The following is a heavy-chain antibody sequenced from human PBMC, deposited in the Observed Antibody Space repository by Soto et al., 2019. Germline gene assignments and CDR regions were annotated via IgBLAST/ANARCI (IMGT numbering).Heavy chain of an antibody. V-gene: IGHV5-51*01. D-gene: IGHD1-26*01. CDR3: VRVKEEPLWPNWFDP. J-gene: IGHJ5*02. Sequence: GESLKISCRGSGYNFNNYYIGWVRQMPGKGLEWMGIIYPDDSDTKYSSSFQGQVTISVDKSVSTAYLQWSSLKASDSAMYYCVRVKEEPLWPNWFDPWGQGTQVTVSS. CDR2: IYPDDSDT. CDR1: GYNFNNYY.